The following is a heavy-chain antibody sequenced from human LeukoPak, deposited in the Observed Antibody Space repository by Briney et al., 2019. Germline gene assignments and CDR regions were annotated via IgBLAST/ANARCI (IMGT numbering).Heavy chain of an antibody. CDR1: GGSISSSSYY. J-gene: IGHJ5*02. V-gene: IGHV4-39*01. CDR3: ARPVPSRLGWFDP. Sequence: SETLSLTCTVSGGSISSSSYYWGWIRQPPGKGLEGIGNIYYSGSTYYSPSLKSRVTISVDTSKNQFSLKLSPVTAADTAVYYCARPVPSRLGWFDPWGQGTLVTVSS. D-gene: IGHD1-1*01. CDR2: IYYSGST.